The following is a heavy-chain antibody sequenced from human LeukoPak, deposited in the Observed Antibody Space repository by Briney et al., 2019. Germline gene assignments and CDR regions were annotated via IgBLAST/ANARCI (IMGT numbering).Heavy chain of an antibody. Sequence: SETLSHTCIVSGGSISSSTYYWGWTRQPPGKGLEWIGSIYYTGSTYYNPSLKSRVTISVDTSENQFSLRLSSVTAADTAVYYCARHVVAYDYGDYWGQGTLVTVSS. J-gene: IGHJ4*02. CDR1: GGSISSSTYY. V-gene: IGHV4-39*01. CDR2: IYYTGST. CDR3: ARHVVAYDYGDY. D-gene: IGHD4-17*01.